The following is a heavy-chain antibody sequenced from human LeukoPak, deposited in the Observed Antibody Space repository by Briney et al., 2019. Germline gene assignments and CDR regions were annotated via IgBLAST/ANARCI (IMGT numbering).Heavy chain of an antibody. J-gene: IGHJ5*02. D-gene: IGHD3-22*01. Sequence: PSETLSLTCTVSGGSISSSSYYWGWIRQPPGKGLEWIGSIYYSGSTYYNPSLKSRVTISVDTSKNQFSLKLSSVTAADTAVYYCARHRSSGYYGGWFDPWGQGTLVTVSS. CDR1: GGSISSSSYY. V-gene: IGHV4-39*01. CDR2: IYYSGST. CDR3: ARHRSSGYYGGWFDP.